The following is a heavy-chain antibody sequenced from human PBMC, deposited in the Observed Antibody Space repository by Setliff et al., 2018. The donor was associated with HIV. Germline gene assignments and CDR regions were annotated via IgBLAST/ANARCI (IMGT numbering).Heavy chain of an antibody. CDR1: GDSVSSTSGA. CDR3: AGGTWFDGLDS. CDR2: TYYRSEWKN. D-gene: IGHD3-9*01. J-gene: IGHJ4*02. V-gene: IGHV6-1*01. Sequence: PSQTLSLTCVISGDSVSSTSGAWTWIRQSPSGGLEWPGRTYYRSEWKNDYAVSLKSRITVNADTSKNQFSLHLKSVTPEDSAVYYCAGGTWFDGLDSWSQGSLVTVSS.